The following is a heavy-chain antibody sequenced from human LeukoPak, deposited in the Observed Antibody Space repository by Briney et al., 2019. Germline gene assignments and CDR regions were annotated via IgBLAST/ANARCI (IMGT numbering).Heavy chain of an antibody. J-gene: IGHJ4*02. D-gene: IGHD4-17*01. CDR1: GYTFNAYY. V-gene: IGHV1-2*02. Sequence: ASVKVSCKASGYTFNAYYIHWVRQAPGQGLEWMGWINPHSGGTTYAQKFQGRVTMTRTTSTSTVYMDLSGLTSDDTALYYCARERGGSPVTHFDNWGQGTLVTVSS. CDR3: ARERGGSPVTHFDN. CDR2: INPHSGGT.